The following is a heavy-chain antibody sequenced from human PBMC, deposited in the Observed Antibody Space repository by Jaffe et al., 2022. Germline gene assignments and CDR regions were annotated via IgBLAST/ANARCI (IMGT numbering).Heavy chain of an antibody. CDR3: TTESMGYGSGSYYNEDY. CDR1: GFTFSNAW. V-gene: IGHV3-15*01. CDR2: IKSKTDGGTT. Sequence: EVQLVESGGGLVKPGGSLRLSCAASGFTFSNAWMSWVRQAPGKGLEWVGRIKSKTDGGTTDYAAPVKGRFTISRDDSKNTLYLQMNSLKTEDTAVYYCTTESMGYGSGSYYNEDYWGQGTLVTVSS. J-gene: IGHJ4*02. D-gene: IGHD3-10*01.